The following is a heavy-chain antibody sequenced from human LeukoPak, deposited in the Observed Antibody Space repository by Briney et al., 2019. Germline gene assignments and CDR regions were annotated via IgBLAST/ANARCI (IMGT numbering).Heavy chain of an antibody. J-gene: IGHJ4*02. V-gene: IGHV1-18*01. D-gene: IGHD3-22*01. CDR1: GYTFTSYG. Sequence: PGASVKVSCKAPGYTFTSYGISWVRQAPGQGLEWMGWISAYNGNTNYAQKLQGRVTMTTDTSTSTAYMELRSLRSDDTAVYYCARPTYDSSGYYRGLDYWGQGTLVTVSS. CDR3: ARPTYDSSGYYRGLDY. CDR2: ISAYNGNT.